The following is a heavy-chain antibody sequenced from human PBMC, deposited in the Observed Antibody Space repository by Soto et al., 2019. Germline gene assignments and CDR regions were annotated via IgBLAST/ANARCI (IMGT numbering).Heavy chain of an antibody. V-gene: IGHV4-59*01. J-gene: IGHJ5*02. CDR2: IYYSGST. CDR3: ARDWHDWLSNHNWFDP. Sequence: ASETLSLTCTVSGGSISSYYWSWIRQPPGKGLEWIGYIYYSGSTNYNPSLKSRVTISVDTSKNQFSLKLSSVTAADTAVYYCARDWHDWLSNHNWFDPWGEGTLVTVSS. CDR1: GGSISSYY. D-gene: IGHD3-9*01.